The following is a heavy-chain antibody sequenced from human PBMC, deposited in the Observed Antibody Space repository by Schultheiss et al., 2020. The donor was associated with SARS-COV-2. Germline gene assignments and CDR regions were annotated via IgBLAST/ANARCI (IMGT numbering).Heavy chain of an antibody. V-gene: IGHV1-69*13. CDR1: GYTFTSYG. Sequence: SVKVSCKASGYTFTSYGISWVRQAPGQGLEWMGGIIPIFGTANYAQKFQGRVTITADESTSTAYMELRSLRSDDTAVYYCARETSSGWYGQPDYWGQGTLVTVSS. CDR3: ARETSSGWYGQPDY. CDR2: IIPIFGTA. J-gene: IGHJ4*02. D-gene: IGHD6-19*01.